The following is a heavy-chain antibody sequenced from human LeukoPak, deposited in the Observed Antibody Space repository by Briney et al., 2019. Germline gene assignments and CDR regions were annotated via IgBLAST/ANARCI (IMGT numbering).Heavy chain of an antibody. V-gene: IGHV4-39*01. CDR1: GGSISSSSYY. Sequence: SETLSLTCTVSGGSISSSSYYWGWIRQPPGKGLEWIGSIYYSGSTHYNPSLKSRVTMAVDTSKNQFSLKLRSVTAADTAIYYCARNKTITAAGTFDYWGQGTLVTVSS. J-gene: IGHJ4*02. D-gene: IGHD6-13*01. CDR2: IYYSGST. CDR3: ARNKTITAAGTFDY.